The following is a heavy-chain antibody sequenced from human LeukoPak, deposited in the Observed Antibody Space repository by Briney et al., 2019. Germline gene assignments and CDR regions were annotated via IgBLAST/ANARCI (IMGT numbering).Heavy chain of an antibody. V-gene: IGHV1-2*02. J-gene: IGHJ4*02. CDR2: INPNSGGT. D-gene: IGHD6-13*01. Sequence: ASVKVSCKTSGYTLTSYYMHWVRQAPGQGLEWMGWINPNSGGTNYAQKFQGRVTMTRDTSISTAYMELSRLRSDDTAVYYCARGTRIAAADLFDYWGQGTLVTVSS. CDR3: ARGTRIAAADLFDY. CDR1: GYTLTSYY.